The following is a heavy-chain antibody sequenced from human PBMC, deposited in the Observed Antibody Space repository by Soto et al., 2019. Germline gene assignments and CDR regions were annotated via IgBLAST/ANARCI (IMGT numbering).Heavy chain of an antibody. CDR2: ISYDGSNK. J-gene: IGHJ4*02. CDR1: GFTFSSYA. V-gene: IGHV3-30-3*01. D-gene: IGHD3-10*02. CDR3: ARSGDNYNVLDY. Sequence: AGSLSLSCAASGFTFSSYAMHWVRQAPGKGLEWVAVISYDGSNKYYSDSVKGRFSISRDNTKNFLYLQMNSLRAEDTAVYYCARSGDNYNVLDYWGQGTPVTVSS.